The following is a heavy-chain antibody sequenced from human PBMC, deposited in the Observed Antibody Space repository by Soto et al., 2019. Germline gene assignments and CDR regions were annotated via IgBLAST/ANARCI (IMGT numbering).Heavy chain of an antibody. CDR2: ISDSVGTS. Sequence: EVQLVDSGGGLVQPGGSLRLSCAASGFIFSNYVMSWVRQAPGKGLEWVSSISDSVGTSYYADSVKGRFTISRDNSKNTLYLQMNSLRAEDKAIYYCAKRPRALLTFDYWGQGTLVTVSS. D-gene: IGHD1-26*01. J-gene: IGHJ4*02. CDR1: GFIFSNYV. CDR3: AKRPRALLTFDY. V-gene: IGHV3-23*04.